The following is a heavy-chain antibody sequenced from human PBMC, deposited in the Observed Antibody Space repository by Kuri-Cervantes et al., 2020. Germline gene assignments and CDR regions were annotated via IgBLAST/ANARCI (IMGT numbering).Heavy chain of an antibody. CDR2: IRSKANSYAT. CDR1: GFTFSGSA. Sequence: GGSLRLSCAASGFTFSGSAMHWVRQASGKGLEWVGRIRSKANSYATAYAASVKGRFTISRDDSKNTAYLQMNSLKTEDTAVYYCTKFDYDSSGYYSGFDPWGQGTLVTVSS. CDR3: TKFDYDSSGYYSGFDP. V-gene: IGHV3-73*01. D-gene: IGHD3-22*01. J-gene: IGHJ5*02.